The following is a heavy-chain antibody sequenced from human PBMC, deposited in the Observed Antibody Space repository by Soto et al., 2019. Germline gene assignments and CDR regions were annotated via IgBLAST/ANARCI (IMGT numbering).Heavy chain of an antibody. CDR1: GFTFNNYA. Sequence: PGGSLRLSCAASGFTFNNYAMNWVRQAPGKGLEWVATITSTGGSTYYADSVKGRFTISRDNSKNTLYLQMNSLRAEDTAVYYCAKPKGKNHYDILTGYFPVDYWGQGTLVTVSS. D-gene: IGHD3-9*01. V-gene: IGHV3-23*01. J-gene: IGHJ4*02. CDR2: ITSTGGST. CDR3: AKPKGKNHYDILTGYFPVDY.